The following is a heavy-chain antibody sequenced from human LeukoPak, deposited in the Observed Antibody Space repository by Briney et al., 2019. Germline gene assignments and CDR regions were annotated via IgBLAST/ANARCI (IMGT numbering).Heavy chain of an antibody. V-gene: IGHV3-30*18. CDR2: ISYDGSNK. Sequence: PGWSLRLSCAASGFTFSSYSMNWVRQAPGKGLEWVAVISYDGSNKYYADSVKGRFTISRDNSKNTLYLQMNSLRAEDTAVYYCAKVANIAAHQTRYFDYWGQGTLVTVSS. CDR3: AKVANIAAHQTRYFDY. CDR1: GFTFSSYS. D-gene: IGHD6-6*01. J-gene: IGHJ4*02.